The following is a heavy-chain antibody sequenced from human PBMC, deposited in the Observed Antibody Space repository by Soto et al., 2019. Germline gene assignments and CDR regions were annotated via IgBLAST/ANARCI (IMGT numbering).Heavy chain of an antibody. CDR1: EGTFSNFA. CDR2: FIPIFGTL. CDR3: ARFGPLGLP. J-gene: IGHJ1*01. Sequence: QVQLVQSGAEVKKPGSSVKVSCKASEGTFSNFAISWVRQAPGQGLEWMGGFIPIFGTLNYAQRFQGRLTISADESPSTAYLELSRLRSEDTAVYYRARFGPLGLPWGQGTLVTVSS. V-gene: IGHV1-69*01. D-gene: IGHD3-10*01.